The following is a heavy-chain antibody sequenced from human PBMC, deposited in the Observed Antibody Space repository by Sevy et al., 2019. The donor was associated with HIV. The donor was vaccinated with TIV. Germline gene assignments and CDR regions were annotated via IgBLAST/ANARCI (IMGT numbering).Heavy chain of an antibody. Sequence: GGSLRLSFVASGFTFKTYNMNWVRQAPGKGLEWVSYITSSSSIIYYADSVRDRFTISRDNAKNSLYLQMNSLRPEDTAVYFCARDGLPAPAKFDYWGQGTQVTVSS. CDR2: ITSSSSII. D-gene: IGHD6-13*01. CDR3: ARDGLPAPAKFDY. J-gene: IGHJ4*02. V-gene: IGHV3-48*01. CDR1: GFTFKTYN.